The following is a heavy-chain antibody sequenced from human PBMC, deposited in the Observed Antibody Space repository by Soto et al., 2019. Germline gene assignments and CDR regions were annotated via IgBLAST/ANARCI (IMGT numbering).Heavy chain of an antibody. Sequence: PGGSLRLSCAASGFTFSSYAMSWVRQAPGKGLEWVSAISGSGGSTYYADSVKGRFTISRDNSKNTLYLQMNSLRAEDTAVYYCAIYVDSSIAARRWTGSAFDIWGQGTMVTVSS. CDR3: AIYVDSSIAARRWTGSAFDI. J-gene: IGHJ3*02. V-gene: IGHV3-23*01. D-gene: IGHD6-6*01. CDR2: ISGSGGST. CDR1: GFTFSSYA.